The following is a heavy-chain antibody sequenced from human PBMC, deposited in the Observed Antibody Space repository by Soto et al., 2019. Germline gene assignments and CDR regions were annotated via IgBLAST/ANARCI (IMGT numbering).Heavy chain of an antibody. CDR2: IISIFGTT. V-gene: IGHV1-69*13. Sequence: SVKVSCKASGGTFINYAITWVRQAPGQGLDCIGGIISIFGTTTFAEKFQGRVTFTADESTSTAYMELSSLRSDDTALYYCARGATYSGSYSPWEYYYYGMDVWGQGTTVTVSS. CDR1: GGTFINYA. D-gene: IGHD1-26*01. J-gene: IGHJ6*02. CDR3: ARGATYSGSYSPWEYYYYGMDV.